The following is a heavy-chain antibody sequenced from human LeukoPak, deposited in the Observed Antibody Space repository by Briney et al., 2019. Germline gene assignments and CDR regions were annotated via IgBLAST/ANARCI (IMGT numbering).Heavy chain of an antibody. V-gene: IGHV4-39*01. D-gene: IGHD1-26*01. J-gene: IGHJ3*02. CDR3: ARPRDSGRYDAFDI. CDR1: GGSISSSSYY. Sequence: SETLSLTCTVSGGSISSSSYYWGWIRQPPGKGLDWIGSIYYSGITYYNPSLKSRVTISVDTSKNQFSLKLSSVTAADTAVYYCARPRDSGRYDAFDIWGQGTMVTVSS. CDR2: IYYSGIT.